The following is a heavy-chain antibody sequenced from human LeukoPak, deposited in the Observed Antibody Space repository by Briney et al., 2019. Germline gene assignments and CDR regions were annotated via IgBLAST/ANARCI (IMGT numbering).Heavy chain of an antibody. V-gene: IGHV4-39*01. Sequence: SETLSLTCIVSGGSISSSSYYWGWIREPPGKGLEWIGSIYYSGSTYYNPSLKSRVTISLDPFQNQFSLALSSVTTASTAVYYCASRSALIAVAERRTYSFDCWGEGTLVTVSS. J-gene: IGHJ4*02. CDR2: IYYSGST. CDR3: ASRSALIAVAERRTYSFDC. D-gene: IGHD6-19*01. CDR1: GGSISSSSYY.